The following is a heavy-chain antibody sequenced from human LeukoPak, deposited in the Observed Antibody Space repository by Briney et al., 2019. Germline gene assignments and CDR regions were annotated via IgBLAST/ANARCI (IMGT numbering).Heavy chain of an antibody. D-gene: IGHD3-10*01. CDR2: ISSSSSYI. J-gene: IGHJ4*02. CDR3: ARDFPGFYYGSGSYRGTDY. CDR1: GFTFSSYS. V-gene: IGHV3-21*01. Sequence: PGGSLRLSCAASGFTFSSYSMNWVRQAPGKGLEWVSSISSSSSYIYYAASVKGRFTISRDNAKNSLYLQMNSLRAEDTAVYYCARDFPGFYYGSGSYRGTDYWGQGTLVTVSS.